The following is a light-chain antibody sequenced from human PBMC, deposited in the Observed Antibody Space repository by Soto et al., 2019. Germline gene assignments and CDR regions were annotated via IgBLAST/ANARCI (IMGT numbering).Light chain of an antibody. V-gene: IGLV1-44*01. CDR3: AAWDDGLNGFWV. CDR1: SSNIGSNT. Sequence: VLTQPPSASGTPGQRVAISCSGSSSNIGSNTVNWYQQLPGTAPKVLIYSNNQRPSGVPDRFSGSKSGTSASLAISGLQSEDEADYYCAAWDDGLNGFWVFGTGTKV. J-gene: IGLJ1*01. CDR2: SNN.